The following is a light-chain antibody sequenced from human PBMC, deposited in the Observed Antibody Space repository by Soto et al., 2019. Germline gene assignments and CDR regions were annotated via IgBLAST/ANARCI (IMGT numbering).Light chain of an antibody. J-gene: IGKJ5*01. Sequence: DIQMTQSPSSLSASVGDRVTITCQASQDISNFLNWYQQKPGKAPNLLVYAASSLQSVVPSRFSGSGSGTDFTLTISRLEPEDFAVYYCQQYGSSPITFGQGTRLEIK. V-gene: IGKV1-39*01. CDR1: QDISNF. CDR2: AAS. CDR3: QQYGSSPIT.